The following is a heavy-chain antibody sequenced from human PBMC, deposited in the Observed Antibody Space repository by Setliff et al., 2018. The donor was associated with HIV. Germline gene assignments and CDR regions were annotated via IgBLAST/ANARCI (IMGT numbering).Heavy chain of an antibody. Sequence: GASVKVSCKASGYNFTSHDINWVRQAPGQGLEWMGWMNPKSGNTGYARKFQGRVTMTRKTSISTAYMELRSLRSEDTAVYYCARGYCSSTSCYGIYYFDNWGQGTPVTVSS. CDR2: MNPKSGNT. J-gene: IGHJ4*02. D-gene: IGHD2-2*01. CDR1: GYNFTSHD. V-gene: IGHV1-8*01. CDR3: ARGYCSSTSCYGIYYFDN.